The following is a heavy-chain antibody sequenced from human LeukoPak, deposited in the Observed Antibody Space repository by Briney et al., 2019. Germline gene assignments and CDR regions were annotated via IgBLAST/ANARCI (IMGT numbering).Heavy chain of an antibody. CDR2: ISYDGSNK. Sequence: GGSLRLSCAASGLTFSSYAMHWVRQAPGKGLEWVAVISYDGSNKYYADSVKGRFTISRDNSKNTLYLQMNSLRAEDTAVYYCARAYRQLESAFDIWGQGTMVTVSS. CDR1: GLTFSSYA. D-gene: IGHD6-6*01. J-gene: IGHJ3*02. CDR3: ARAYRQLESAFDI. V-gene: IGHV3-30-3*01.